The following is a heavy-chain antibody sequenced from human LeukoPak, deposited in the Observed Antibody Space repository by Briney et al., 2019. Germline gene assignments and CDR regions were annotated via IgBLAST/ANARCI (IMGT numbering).Heavy chain of an antibody. CDR1: GFTFSSYG. V-gene: IGHV3-30*18. J-gene: IGHJ6*02. D-gene: IGHD5-18*01. CDR3: AKDKVQLWSIKQDYYYYYGMDV. Sequence: GGSLRLSCAASGFTFSSYGMHWVRQAPGKGLEWVAVISYDGSNKYYADSVKGRFTISRDNSKNTLYLQMNSLRAEDTAVYYCAKDKVQLWSIKQDYYYYYGMDVWGQGITVTVSS. CDR2: ISYDGSNK.